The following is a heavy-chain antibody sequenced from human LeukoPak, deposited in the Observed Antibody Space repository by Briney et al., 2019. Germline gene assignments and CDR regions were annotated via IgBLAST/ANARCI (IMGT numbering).Heavy chain of an antibody. CDR1: GDSVSGNSVT. CDR2: TYYRSTWYN. CDR3: ARRLTQYDCFDP. Sequence: SQTLSLTCAISGDSVSGNSVTRNWIRQSPSSGLEWLGRTYYRSTWYNDYAVSVRGRITVNPDTSKNQFSLHLNSVTPEDTAVYYCARRLTQYDCFDPWGQGILVTVSS. J-gene: IGHJ5*02. V-gene: IGHV6-1*01. D-gene: IGHD2-2*01.